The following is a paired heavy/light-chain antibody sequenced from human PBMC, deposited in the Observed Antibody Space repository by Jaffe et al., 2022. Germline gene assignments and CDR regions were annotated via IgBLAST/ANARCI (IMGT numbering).Heavy chain of an antibody. CDR3: GKGRTAYGDYVFDY. D-gene: IGHD4-17*01. CDR2: ISGRGDNT. V-gene: IGHV3-23*01. CDR1: GLTFVNYA. Sequence: EVQLLDSGGGLVQPGGSLRLSCVGSGLTFVNYAMSWVRQAPGEGLEWVSGISGRGDNTRYADSVKGRFTISRDNSKNTLYLQMNNLRAEDTAVYYCGKGRTAYGDYVFDYWGQGTLVTVSS. J-gene: IGHJ4*02.
Light chain of an antibody. V-gene: IGKV1-NL1*01. CDR1: QDISNS. Sequence: DIQMTQSPSSLSASVGDRVTITCRASQDISNSLAWYQQKPGKAPKLLLYVASRLESGVPSRFSGSGSGTDYTLTISSLQPEDFATYLCQQYYRIPTTFGQGTRLEIK. CDR3: QQYYRIPTT. J-gene: IGKJ5*01. CDR2: VAS.